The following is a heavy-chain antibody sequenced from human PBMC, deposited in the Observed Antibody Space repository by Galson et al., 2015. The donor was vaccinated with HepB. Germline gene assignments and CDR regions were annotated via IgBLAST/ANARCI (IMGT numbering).Heavy chain of an antibody. CDR3: TTDVYFSSYWSWIDP. CDR2: IKSKTDGGKT. Sequence: SLRLSCAASGFTFSNTWMSWVRQAPGRGLEWVGHIKSKTDGGKTDYAAPAKGRFTISRDDSKDTLYLQMNSLKTDDTAVYYCTTDVYFSSYWSWIDPWGQGTLVIVSS. CDR1: GFTFSNTW. J-gene: IGHJ5*02. V-gene: IGHV3-15*01. D-gene: IGHD6-19*01.